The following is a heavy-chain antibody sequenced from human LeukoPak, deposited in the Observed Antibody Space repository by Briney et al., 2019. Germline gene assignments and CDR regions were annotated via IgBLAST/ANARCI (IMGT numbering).Heavy chain of an antibody. CDR1: GYTFTGYY. D-gene: IGHD3-22*01. CDR2: MNPNSGNT. CDR3: ARGGSGRHYDSSGYFGGYYYYGMDV. Sequence: ASVKVSCKASGYTFTGYYMHWVRQAPGQGLEWMGWMNPNSGNTGYAQKFQGRVTMTRNTSISTAYMELSSLRSEDTAVYYCARGGSGRHYDSSGYFGGYYYYGMDVWGQGTTVTVSS. V-gene: IGHV1-8*02. J-gene: IGHJ6*02.